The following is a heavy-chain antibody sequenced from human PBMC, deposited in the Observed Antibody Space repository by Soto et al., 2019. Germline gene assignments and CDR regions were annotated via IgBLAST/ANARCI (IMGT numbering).Heavy chain of an antibody. V-gene: IGHV1-18*01. CDR3: ASLPPYYFDTSGYFLED. CDR1: GYSFPSHG. Sequence: GASLKVSCKASGYSFPSHGIGWRRQAPGQGLEWMGWITTFNGNTNYAKKFQERVTMTADTSTSTVYMELRSLRYDDTAVYFCASLPPYYFDTSGYFLEDWGQGTLVTVSS. J-gene: IGHJ4*02. CDR2: ITTFNGNT. D-gene: IGHD3-22*01.